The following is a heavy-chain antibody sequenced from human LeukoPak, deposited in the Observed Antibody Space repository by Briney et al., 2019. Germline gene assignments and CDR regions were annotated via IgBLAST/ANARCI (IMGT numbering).Heavy chain of an antibody. J-gene: IGHJ4*02. CDR2: IYYSEST. D-gene: IGHD2-21*02. CDR1: GGSISSYY. CDR3: ARHAAIPIQYYLDY. V-gene: IGHV4-59*08. Sequence: SETLSLTCTVSGGSISSYYWSWIRQPPGKGLEWIGYIYYSESTNYNPSLKSRVTISVDTSKNQFSLKLSSVTAADTAVYYCARHAAIPIQYYLDYRGQGTLVTVSS.